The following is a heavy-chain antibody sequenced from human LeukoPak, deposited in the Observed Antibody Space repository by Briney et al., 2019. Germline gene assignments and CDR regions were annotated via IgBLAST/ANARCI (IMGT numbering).Heavy chain of an antibody. V-gene: IGHV4-59*08. CDR2: IYYSGGT. Sequence: PSETLSLTCSVSGGSINGYYWSWIRQPPGEGLEWIGYIYYSGGTNDNPSLKSRVTTSVDTSKNEFSLKLSSVTAADTAVYYCARHGEDHPRRYYFDKWGQGTLVTVSS. CDR3: ARHGEDHPRRYYFDK. J-gene: IGHJ4*02. D-gene: IGHD3-10*01. CDR1: GGSINGYY.